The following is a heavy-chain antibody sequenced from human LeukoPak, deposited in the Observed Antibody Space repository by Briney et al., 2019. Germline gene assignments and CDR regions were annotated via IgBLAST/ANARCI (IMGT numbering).Heavy chain of an antibody. Sequence: PGRSLRLSCAASGFTFSSYGIHWVRQAPGKGLEWVAFISDDGSNKYYADSVKGRFTICRDNSKNTVYLQMNSLRAEDTAVYYCARDRGYSYALLYYFDYWGQGTLVTVSS. CDR1: GFTFSSYG. CDR3: ARDRGYSYALLYYFDY. V-gene: IGHV3-30-3*01. J-gene: IGHJ4*02. CDR2: ISDDGSNK. D-gene: IGHD5-18*01.